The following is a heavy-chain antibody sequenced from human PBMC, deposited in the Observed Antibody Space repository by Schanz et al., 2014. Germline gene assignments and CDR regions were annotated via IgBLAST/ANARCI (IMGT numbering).Heavy chain of an antibody. Sequence: EVQLVESGGGLIQPGGSLTLACAASGFSVTSNSMNWVRQAPGKGLEWVSLISGRGDSTHYADSVKGRFTISRDNSRKTLSLQMNSLRAEDTAVYYCAKHRHYADNNGYPGIDYWGQGTLVTVS. D-gene: IGHD3-16*01. CDR3: AKHRHYADNNGYPGIDY. J-gene: IGHJ4*02. V-gene: IGHV3-23*04. CDR2: ISGRGDST. CDR1: GFSVTSNS.